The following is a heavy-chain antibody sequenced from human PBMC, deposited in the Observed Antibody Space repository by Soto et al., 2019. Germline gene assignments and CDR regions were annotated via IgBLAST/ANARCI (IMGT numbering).Heavy chain of an antibody. CDR3: ARTAGGRVRGALDI. CDR2: IPNTENKK. J-gene: IGHJ3*02. V-gene: IGHV3-30-3*01. CDR1: GFLFSSYA. Sequence: EQLLQSGGGVVQSGGSLRLSCEASGFLFSSYAMNWVRQAPGKGLEWVAVIPNTENKKYYADSVKGRFTISRDNSQNTLFLQMDSLMSEDTAVYYCARTAGGRVRGALDIWGQGTMVTVS. D-gene: IGHD6-13*01.